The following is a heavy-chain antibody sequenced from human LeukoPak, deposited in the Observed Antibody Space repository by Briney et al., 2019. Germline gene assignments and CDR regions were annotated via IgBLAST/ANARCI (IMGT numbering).Heavy chain of an antibody. V-gene: IGHV3-74*01. Sequence: GGSLRLSCAASLFTFSSYWINWVRQAPGKGLVWVSRISSDGSSTSYADSVEGRFTISRDNAKNTLYLQMNNLRAEDTAVYYCARAREYSYGPHYFDYWGQGTLVTVSS. CDR1: LFTFSSYW. CDR3: ARAREYSYGPHYFDY. D-gene: IGHD5-18*01. CDR2: ISSDGSST. J-gene: IGHJ4*02.